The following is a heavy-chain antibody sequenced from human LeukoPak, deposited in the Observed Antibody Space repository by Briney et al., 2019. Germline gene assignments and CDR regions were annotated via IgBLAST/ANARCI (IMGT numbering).Heavy chain of an antibody. CDR1: GYTFTSYD. CDR3: AREVMVRGVINHYYFDY. D-gene: IGHD3-10*01. CDR2: MNPNSGNT. Sequence: ASVKVSRKASGYTFTSYDINWVRQATGQGLEWMGWMNPNSGNTGYAQKFQGRVTMTRNTSISTAYMELSSLRSEDTAVYYCAREVMVRGVINHYYFDYWGQGTLVTVSS. V-gene: IGHV1-8*01. J-gene: IGHJ4*02.